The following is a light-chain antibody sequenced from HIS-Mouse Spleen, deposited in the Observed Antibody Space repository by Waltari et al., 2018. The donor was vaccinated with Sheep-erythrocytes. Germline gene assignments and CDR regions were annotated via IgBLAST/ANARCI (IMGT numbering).Light chain of an antibody. Sequence: DIQMTQSPSSLSASVGDRVTITCQASQDISNYLKWYQQKPGKDTKRLIYDASNLETGVPSRFSGSGSGTDFTFTISSLQPEDIATYYCQQYDNLPLTFGGGTKVEIK. CDR3: QQYDNLPLT. CDR2: DAS. V-gene: IGKV1-33*01. J-gene: IGKJ4*01. CDR1: QDISNY.